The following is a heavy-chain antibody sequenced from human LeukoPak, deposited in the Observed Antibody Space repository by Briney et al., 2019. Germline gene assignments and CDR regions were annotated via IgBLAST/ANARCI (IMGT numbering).Heavy chain of an antibody. Sequence: PGGSLRLSCAASGFTFSSYAMSWVRQAPGKGLEWVSSIGGSGGNTYYADSVKGRFTISRDNSENTLYLQMNSLRAEDTAVYYCARDCTTSTSCYEDYWGQGTLVTVSS. D-gene: IGHD2-2*01. CDR3: ARDCTTSTSCYEDY. V-gene: IGHV3-23*01. J-gene: IGHJ4*02. CDR2: IGGSGGNT. CDR1: GFTFSSYA.